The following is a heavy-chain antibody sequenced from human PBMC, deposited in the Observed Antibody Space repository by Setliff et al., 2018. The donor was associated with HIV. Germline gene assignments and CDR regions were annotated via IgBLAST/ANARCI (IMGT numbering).Heavy chain of an antibody. CDR3: AKPYYYISGYYFYYFDY. J-gene: IGHJ4*02. CDR2: IYYTGTT. V-gene: IGHV4-39*01. Sequence: PSETLSLTCTVSGGSISSRSNYWGWIRQPPGKGLEWIGTIYYTGTTYYNPSLQSRVTLSVDTSKNQFSLKLSSVTAADTAFYYCAKPYYYISGYYFYYFDYWGQGTLVTVSS. CDR1: GGSISSRSNY. D-gene: IGHD3-22*01.